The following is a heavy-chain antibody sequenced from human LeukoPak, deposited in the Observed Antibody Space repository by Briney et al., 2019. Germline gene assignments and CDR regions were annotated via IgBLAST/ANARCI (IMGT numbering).Heavy chain of an antibody. CDR3: VKEPHYYDRSGYF. CDR2: IGGDGGST. V-gene: IGHV3-43*02. CDR1: GFTFDDYA. J-gene: IGHJ4*02. Sequence: QAGGSLRLSCAASGFTFDDYAMHWVRQAPGKGLEGVSLIGGDGGSTYYADSVKGRFTISRDNSKNSLFLQMKSLRTDDTALYYCVKEPHYYDRSGYFWGQGTLVTVSS. D-gene: IGHD3-22*01.